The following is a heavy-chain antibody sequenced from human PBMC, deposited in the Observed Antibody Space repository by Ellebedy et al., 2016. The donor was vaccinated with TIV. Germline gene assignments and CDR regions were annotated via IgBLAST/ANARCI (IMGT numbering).Heavy chain of an antibody. D-gene: IGHD3-10*02. J-gene: IGHJ2*01. V-gene: IGHV3-66*01. CDR2: IYTDDRT. Sequence: GESLKISCAASEFTVSYNYMNWVRQAPGKGPEWVSSIYTDDRTYYADSVKGRFTFSRDNSKNTLYLQMNSLTTEDTAVYYCARASFYDVDLSAWYFDLWGRGTLVTVSS. CDR3: ARASFYDVDLSAWYFDL. CDR1: EFTVSYNY.